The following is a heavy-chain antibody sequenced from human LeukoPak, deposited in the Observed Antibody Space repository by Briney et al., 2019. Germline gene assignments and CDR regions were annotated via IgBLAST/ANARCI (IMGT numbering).Heavy chain of an antibody. Sequence: ASVKVSCKASGYTFTSYGISWVRQAPGQGLEWMGWVSPYNGDTSYAQKFQGRVTMTTDTSTSTAYMELRSLRSDDTAVYYCARNRMLRGIYTMDVWGKGTTVTISS. V-gene: IGHV1-18*01. J-gene: IGHJ6*03. CDR2: VSPYNGDT. CDR3: ARNRMLRGIYTMDV. CDR1: GYTFTSYG. D-gene: IGHD3-10*01.